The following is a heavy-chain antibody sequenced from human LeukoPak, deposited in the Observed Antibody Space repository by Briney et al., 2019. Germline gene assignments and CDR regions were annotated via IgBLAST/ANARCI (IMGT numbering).Heavy chain of an antibody. CDR3: ARLGDKQWLISYYYHMDV. Sequence: GASVKVSCKASGYTFTSYGISWVRQAPGQGLEWMGWISAYNGNTNYAQKLQGRVTMTTDTSTSTAYMELRSLRSDDTAVYYCARLGDKQWLISYYYHMDVWGKGTTVTVSS. J-gene: IGHJ6*03. D-gene: IGHD6-19*01. V-gene: IGHV1-18*01. CDR2: ISAYNGNT. CDR1: GYTFTSYG.